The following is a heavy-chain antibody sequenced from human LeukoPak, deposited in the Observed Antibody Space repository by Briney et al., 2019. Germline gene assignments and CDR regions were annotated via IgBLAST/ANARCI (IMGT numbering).Heavy chain of an antibody. CDR1: GYSFTSNY. V-gene: IGHV1-46*01. CDR3: ASGGVGENYYYYGMDV. D-gene: IGHD1-26*01. CDR2: INPSGGST. J-gene: IGHJ6*02. Sequence: GASVKVSCKASGYSFTSNYMHWVRQAPGQGLEWMGIINPSGGSTSYAQKFQGRVTMTRDTSTSTVYMELSSLRSEDTAVYYCASGGVGENYYYYGMDVWGQGTTVTVSS.